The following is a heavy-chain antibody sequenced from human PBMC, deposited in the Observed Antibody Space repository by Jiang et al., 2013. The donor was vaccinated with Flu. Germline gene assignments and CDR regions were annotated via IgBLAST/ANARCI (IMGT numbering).Heavy chain of an antibody. D-gene: IGHD3-10*01. CDR1: GGSFSGYY. Sequence: ELLKPSETLSLTCAVYGGSFSGYYWSWIRQPPGKGLEWIGEINHSGSTNYNPSLKSRVTISVDTSKNQFSLKLSSVTAADTAVYYCARGVQRGFGELLRPQYLEYYYYYGMDVWGQGTTGHRLL. CDR3: ARGVQRGFGELLRPQYLEYYYYYGMDV. V-gene: IGHV4-34*01. J-gene: IGHJ6*02. CDR2: INHSGST.